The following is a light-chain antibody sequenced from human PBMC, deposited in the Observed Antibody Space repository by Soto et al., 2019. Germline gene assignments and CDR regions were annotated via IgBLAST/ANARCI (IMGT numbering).Light chain of an antibody. Sequence: EIVLTQSPGSLSLSPGERAALSCRASQSVGSRYLAWYQQKPGQAPRLLIYGASSRALGIPDRFSGSGSGTDFTLTISRLEPEDFAVYYCQQYESSPPTFGQGTKVEIK. CDR3: QQYESSPPT. CDR2: GAS. J-gene: IGKJ1*01. CDR1: QSVGSRY. V-gene: IGKV3-20*01.